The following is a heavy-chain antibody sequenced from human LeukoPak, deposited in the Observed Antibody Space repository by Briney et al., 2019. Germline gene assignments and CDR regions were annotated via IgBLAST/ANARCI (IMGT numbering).Heavy chain of an antibody. CDR1: GYTFTNYY. CDR3: ARVRDGYNDAYDL. CDR2: FNPSGGST. J-gene: IGHJ3*01. D-gene: IGHD5-24*01. V-gene: IGHV1-46*01. Sequence: GASVKVSCKASGYTFTNYYMHWVRQAPGQGLEWMGVFNPSGGSTSYAQKFQGRVTVTRDTSTSTVYMELGSLRSEDTAVYYCARVRDGYNDAYDLWGQGTLVTVSS.